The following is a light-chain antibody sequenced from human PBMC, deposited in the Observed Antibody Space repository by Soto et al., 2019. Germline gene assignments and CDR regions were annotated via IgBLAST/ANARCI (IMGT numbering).Light chain of an antibody. CDR2: FDS. J-gene: IGLJ1*01. CDR3: QLWDYGSEHYV. CDR1: NIGDKR. Sequence: SYELTQPPSVSVAPGKTARISCEGNNIGDKRVHGYKQRPAQAPALVMVFDSERPSGIPERVSGSNSGNTATLIISRVEAGDEADYYCQLWDYGSEHYVFGSGTQLTVL. V-gene: IGLV3-21*04.